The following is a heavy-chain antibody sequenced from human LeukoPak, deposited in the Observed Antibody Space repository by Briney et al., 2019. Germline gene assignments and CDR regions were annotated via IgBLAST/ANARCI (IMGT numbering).Heavy chain of an antibody. V-gene: IGHV1-2*02. CDR1: GYTFTGYY. J-gene: IGHJ4*02. D-gene: IGHD2-15*01. Sequence: GASVKASCKASGYTFTGYYMHWVRQAPGQGLEWVGWINPNSGGTNYAQKFQGRVTMTRDTSISTAYMELSRLRSDDTAVYYCARDLSGWYYFDYWGQGTLVTVSS. CDR2: INPNSGGT. CDR3: ARDLSGWYYFDY.